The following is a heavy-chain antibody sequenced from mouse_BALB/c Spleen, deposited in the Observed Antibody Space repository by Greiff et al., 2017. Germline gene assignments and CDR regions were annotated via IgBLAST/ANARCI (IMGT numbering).Heavy chain of an antibody. J-gene: IGHJ2*01. D-gene: IGHD2-14*01. Sequence: QVQLKQPGAELVKPGASVKLSCKASGYTFTSYWMHWVKQRPGQGLEWIGEIDPSDSYTNYNQKFKGKATLTVDKSSSTAYMQLSSLTSEDSAVYYCARRRVGYDFPFDYWGQGTTLTVSS. CDR2: IDPSDSYT. CDR3: ARRRVGYDFPFDY. V-gene: IGHV1-69*02. CDR1: GYTFTSYW.